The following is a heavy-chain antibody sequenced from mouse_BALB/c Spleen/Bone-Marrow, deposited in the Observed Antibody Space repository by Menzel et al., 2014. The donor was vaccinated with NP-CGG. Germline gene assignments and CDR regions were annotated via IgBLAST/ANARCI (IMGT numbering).Heavy chain of an antibody. V-gene: IGHV1-69*02. CDR1: GYTFTSYW. CDR2: IFPSDSYS. Sequence: VHLVESGAELVRPGASVKLSCKTSGYTFTSYWINWVKQRPGQGLEWIGNIFPSDSYSNYNQKFKDKATLTVDKSSSTAYMHLTSPTSEDSAVYYCTRGKGYTLDYWGQGTSVTVSS. CDR3: TRGKGYTLDY. J-gene: IGHJ4*01.